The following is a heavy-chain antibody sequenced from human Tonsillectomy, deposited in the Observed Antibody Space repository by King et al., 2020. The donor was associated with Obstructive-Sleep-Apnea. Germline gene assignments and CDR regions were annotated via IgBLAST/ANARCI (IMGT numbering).Heavy chain of an antibody. CDR3: ARAEGYYYGMDV. V-gene: IGHV4-59*12. CDR1: GGSISSYY. J-gene: IGHJ6*02. CDR2: IYYSGST. Sequence: QLQESGPGLVKPSETLSLTCTVSGGSISSYYWSWIRQPPGEGLEWIGDIYYSGSTTYNPSLKSRVTISLHTSKNQFSLKLGSVTAAATAVYYCARAEGYYYGMDVWGQGTTVTVSS.